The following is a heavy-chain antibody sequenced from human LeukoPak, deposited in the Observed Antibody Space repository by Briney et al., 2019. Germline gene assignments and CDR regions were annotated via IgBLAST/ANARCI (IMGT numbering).Heavy chain of an antibody. V-gene: IGHV3-30*03. CDR1: GFTFSSYG. J-gene: IGHJ4*02. CDR3: AREKPETSYSSGWPRPFDY. CDR2: ISYDGSNK. Sequence: GGSLRLSCAASGFTFSSYGMHWVHQAPGKGLEWVAVISYDGSNKYYADSVKGRFTISRDNSKNTLYLQMNSLRAEDTAVYYCAREKPETSYSSGWPRPFDYWGQGTLVTVSS. D-gene: IGHD6-19*01.